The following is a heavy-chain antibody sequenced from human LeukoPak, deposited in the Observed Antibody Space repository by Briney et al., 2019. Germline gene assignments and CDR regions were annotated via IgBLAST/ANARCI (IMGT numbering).Heavy chain of an antibody. D-gene: IGHD3-3*01. J-gene: IGHJ5*02. CDR1: GFTFSSYA. CDR2: ISGSGGST. V-gene: IGHV3-23*01. Sequence: GSPRLSCAASGFTFSSYAMSWVRQAPGKGLEWVSAISGSGGSTYYADSVKGRFTISRDNSKNTLYLQMNSLRAEDTAVYYCAKGGTYDFWSGSNWFDPWGQGTLVTVSS. CDR3: AKGGTYDFWSGSNWFDP.